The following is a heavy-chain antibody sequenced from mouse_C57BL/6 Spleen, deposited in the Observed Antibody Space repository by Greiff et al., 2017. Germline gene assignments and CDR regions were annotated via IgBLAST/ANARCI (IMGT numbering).Heavy chain of an antibody. V-gene: IGHV1-22*01. D-gene: IGHD1-1*02. CDR3: ARVGTRYFDV. CDR2: INPNNGGT. Sequence: VQLKQSGPELVKPGASVKMSCKASGYTFTDYNMHWVKPSHGKSLEWIGYINPNNGGTSYNQKFKGKATLTVNKSSSTAYMELRSLTSEDSAFYYCARVGTRYFDVWGTGTTVTVSS. J-gene: IGHJ1*03. CDR1: GYTFTDYN.